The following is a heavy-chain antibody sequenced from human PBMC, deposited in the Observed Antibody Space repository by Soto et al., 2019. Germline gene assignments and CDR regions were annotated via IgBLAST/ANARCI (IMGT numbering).Heavy chain of an antibody. V-gene: IGHV1-69*13. CDR2: IIPIFGTA. J-gene: IGHJ5*02. Sequence: ASVKVSCKASGGTFSSYAISWVRQAPGQGLEWMGGIIPIFGTANYAQKFQGRVTITADESTSTAYMELSSLRSEDTAVYYCALEGDYYDSTNWFDPWGQGTLVTVSS. D-gene: IGHD3-22*01. CDR3: ALEGDYYDSTNWFDP. CDR1: GGTFSSYA.